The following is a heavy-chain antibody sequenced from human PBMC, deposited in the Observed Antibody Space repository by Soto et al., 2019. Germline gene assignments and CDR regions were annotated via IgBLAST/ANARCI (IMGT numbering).Heavy chain of an antibody. CDR3: VRDPGFLTFAY. J-gene: IGHJ4*02. D-gene: IGHD3-3*01. CDR1: GFTFSTYG. CDR2: IYYDGINK. V-gene: IGHV3-33*01. Sequence: GGSLGLSCAASGFTFSTYGMNWVPQAPGKGLEWVALIYYDGINKYYADSVKGRFTISRDNSNNILYLQMNNLRADDTALYYCVRDPGFLTFAYWGLGTLVTVSS.